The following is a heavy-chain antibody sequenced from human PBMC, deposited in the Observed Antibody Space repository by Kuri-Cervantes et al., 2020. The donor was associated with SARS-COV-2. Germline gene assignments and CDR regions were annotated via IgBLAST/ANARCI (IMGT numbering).Heavy chain of an antibody. CDR2: INPNSGGT. CDR3: AREYSSSWYARPDYYYGMDV. Sequence: ASVKVSCKASGYTFTGYYMHWVRQAPGQGLEWMGWINPNSGGTNYAQKFQGRVTMTRDTSISTAYMELSRLRSEDTAVYYCAREYSSSWYARPDYYYGMDVWGQGTTVTVSS. CDR1: GYTFTGYY. V-gene: IGHV1-2*02. D-gene: IGHD6-13*01. J-gene: IGHJ6*02.